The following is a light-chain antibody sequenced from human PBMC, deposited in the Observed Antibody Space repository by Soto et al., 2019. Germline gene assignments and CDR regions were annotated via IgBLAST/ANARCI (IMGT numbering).Light chain of an antibody. V-gene: IGKV3-15*01. J-gene: IGKJ3*01. Sequence: EIVLTQSPGTLSLSPGERSTISCRASQSVSSSYLAWYQQKPGQAPRLLIYDASTRATGIPARFSGSGSGTEFTLTISSLQSEDFAVYYCQQYNMWTGTFGPGTKVDIK. CDR1: QSVSSSY. CDR2: DAS. CDR3: QQYNMWTGT.